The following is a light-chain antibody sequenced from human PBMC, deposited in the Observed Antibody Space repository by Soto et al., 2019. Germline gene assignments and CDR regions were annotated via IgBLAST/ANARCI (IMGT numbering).Light chain of an antibody. CDR1: QGIGNT. CDR2: AAS. J-gene: IGKJ4*01. V-gene: IGKV3-15*01. CDR3: QHYVNWPLT. Sequence: EIVITQSPVTLSESPGEEATLSCRASQGIGNTLAWYQQKPGQTPRLLIYAASIRATGVPARFSGSGSGTDFTLTINSLQSEDFAVYYCQHYVNWPLTFGGGTKVESK.